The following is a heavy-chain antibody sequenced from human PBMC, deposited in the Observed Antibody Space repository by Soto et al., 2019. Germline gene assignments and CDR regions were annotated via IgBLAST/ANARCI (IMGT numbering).Heavy chain of an antibody. CDR1: GFTFSSYA. J-gene: IGHJ4*02. CDR2: ISGSGGST. Sequence: EVQLLESGGGLVQPGGSLRLSCAASGFTFSSYAMSWVRQPPGKGLEWVASISGSGGSTYYADSVNGRFTISRDNSKNTLYIQMNRLRAEDTAGYYCAKARDRYYDSSGYSDYWGQGTLVTVSS. V-gene: IGHV3-23*01. CDR3: AKARDRYYDSSGYSDY. D-gene: IGHD3-22*01.